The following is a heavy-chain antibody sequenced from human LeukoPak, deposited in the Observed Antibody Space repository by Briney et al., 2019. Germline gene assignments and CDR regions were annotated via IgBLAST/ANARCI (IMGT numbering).Heavy chain of an antibody. CDR1: GFTFSDYY. J-gene: IGHJ4*02. V-gene: IGHV3-11*04. CDR2: ISSSGSTI. CDR3: ARAPPNYDFWSGYDH. Sequence: GGSLRLSCAASGFTFSDYYMSWIRQAPGKGLEWVSYISSSGSTIYYADSVKGRFTISRDNAKNSLYLQMNSLRAEDTAVYYCARAPPNYDFWSGYDHWGQGTLVTVSS. D-gene: IGHD3-3*01.